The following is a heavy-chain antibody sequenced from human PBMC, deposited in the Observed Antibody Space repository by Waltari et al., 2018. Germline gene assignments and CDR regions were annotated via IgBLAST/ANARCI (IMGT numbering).Heavy chain of an antibody. J-gene: IGHJ4*02. CDR2: IYSGGST. V-gene: IGHV3-53*01. D-gene: IGHD1-1*01. CDR1: GFTVCNNF. CDR3: AKVDNVGLNNY. Sequence: EVQLVESGGDLIQPGGSLRLSCAASGFTVCNNFMGWVRQAPGKGLEWVSVIYSGGSTNYIDSVRGRFTISRDSSKNTLYLKMNSLRAEDTAVYYCAKVDNVGLNNYWGQGTLVTVSS.